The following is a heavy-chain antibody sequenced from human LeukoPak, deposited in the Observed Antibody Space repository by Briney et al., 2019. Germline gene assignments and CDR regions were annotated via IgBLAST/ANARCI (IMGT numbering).Heavy chain of an antibody. V-gene: IGHV3-64*01. Sequence: GSLRLSCAASGFTFSDYAMHWVRQAPGKGLEFVSVIGPIGVYTYYANSVKGRLTISRDNSKSTVSLQMGSLRDEDMAVYYCARSPRGRTNWNYYNYWGRGTLVTVSS. J-gene: IGHJ4*02. CDR2: IGPIGVYT. CDR3: ARSPRGRTNWNYYNY. D-gene: IGHD1-1*01. CDR1: GFTFSDYA.